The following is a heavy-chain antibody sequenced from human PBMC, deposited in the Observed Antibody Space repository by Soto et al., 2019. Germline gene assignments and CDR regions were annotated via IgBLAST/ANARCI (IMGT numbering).Heavy chain of an antibody. CDR2: IYYSGST. D-gene: IGHD3-3*01. V-gene: IGHV4-39*01. CDR3: ARHKEGNYDFWSGYYNYFDY. J-gene: IGHJ4*02. CDR1: GGTISNSSYY. Sequence: PSEPMSLPCTISGGTISNSSYYRGWMRQPPGMWLEWIGSIYYSGSTYYNPSLKSRVTISVDTSKNQFSLKLSSVTAADTAVYYCARHKEGNYDFWSGYYNYFDYWGQG.